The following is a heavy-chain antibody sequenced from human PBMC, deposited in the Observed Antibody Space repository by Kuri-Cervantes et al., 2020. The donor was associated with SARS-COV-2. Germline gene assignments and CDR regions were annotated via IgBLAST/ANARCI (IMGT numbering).Heavy chain of an antibody. CDR3: ARVQFINVLLWFGPYGMDV. J-gene: IGHJ6*02. CDR2: IRYDGSNK. D-gene: IGHD3-10*01. CDR1: GFTFSSYG. V-gene: IGHV3-30*02. Sequence: GGSLRLSCAASGFTFSSYGMHWVRQAPGKGLEWVAFIRYDGSNKYYADSVKGRFTISRDNSKNTLYLQMNSLRAEDTAVYYCARVQFINVLLWFGPYGMDVWGQGTTVTVSS.